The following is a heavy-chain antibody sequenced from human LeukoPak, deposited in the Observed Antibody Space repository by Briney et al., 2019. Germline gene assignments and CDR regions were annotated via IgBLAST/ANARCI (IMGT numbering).Heavy chain of an antibody. CDR1: GGSISSYY. J-gene: IGHJ4*02. Sequence: SETLSLTCTVSGGSISSYYWSWIRQPPGKGLEWIGYIYYSGSTNYNPSLKSRVTISVDTSKNQFSLKLSSVTAADTAVYYCARRNYGSGSYYIDYWGQGTLVTVSS. D-gene: IGHD3-10*01. V-gene: IGHV4-59*08. CDR2: IYYSGST. CDR3: ARRNYGSGSYYIDY.